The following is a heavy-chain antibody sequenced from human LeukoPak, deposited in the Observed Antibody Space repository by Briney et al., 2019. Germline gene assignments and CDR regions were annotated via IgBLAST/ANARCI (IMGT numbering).Heavy chain of an antibody. CDR2: FDPEDGET. J-gene: IGHJ4*02. CDR3: ATVKYSSSWHDLPNDY. D-gene: IGHD6-13*01. V-gene: IGHV1-24*01. CDR1: GYSLTELS. Sequence: ASVKVSSKVSGYSLTELSMHWVRQAPGKGLEWRGGFDPEDGETIYAQKFQGRVTMTEDTSTDTAYLELSSLRSEDTAVYYCATVKYSSSWHDLPNDYWGQGTLVTVSS.